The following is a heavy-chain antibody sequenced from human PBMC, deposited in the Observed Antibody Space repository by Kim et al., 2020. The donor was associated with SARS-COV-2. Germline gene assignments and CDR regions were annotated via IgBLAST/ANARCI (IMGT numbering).Heavy chain of an antibody. CDR3: AKDIWDFSGNDY. D-gene: IGHD1-26*01. V-gene: IGHV3-23*01. J-gene: IGHJ4*02. Sequence: YHAGPGRGRFTISSDNSKNKLFLQMNSLRADDKAIYYCAKDIWDFSGNDYWGQGTLVTVSS.